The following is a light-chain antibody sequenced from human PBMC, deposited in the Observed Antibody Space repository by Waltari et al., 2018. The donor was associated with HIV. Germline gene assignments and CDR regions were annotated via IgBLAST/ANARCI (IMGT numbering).Light chain of an antibody. Sequence: QSALTQPRSVSGSPGQSVTISCTGTSSDVGGYDYVSWYQQHPGEAPKLIIYDVSKRPSGVPDRFSGSKSCNTASLTISGLQAEDEADYYCCSYAGSDTFVLFGGGTKVTVL. CDR2: DVS. J-gene: IGLJ2*01. CDR3: CSYAGSDTFVL. CDR1: SSDVGGYDY. V-gene: IGLV2-11*01.